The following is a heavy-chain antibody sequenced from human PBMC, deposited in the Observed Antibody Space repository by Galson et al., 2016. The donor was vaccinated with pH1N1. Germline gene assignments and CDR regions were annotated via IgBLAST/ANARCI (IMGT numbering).Heavy chain of an antibody. J-gene: IGHJ4*02. CDR1: GFTFSDYY. CDR3: AKDRAANYGDYWDY. Sequence: LRLSCAASGFTFSDYYMSWIRQAPGKGLEWVANIKQDGSEKYYVDSVKGRFTISRDSSKNMLYLQMNSLRAEDTSVYYCAKDRAANYGDYWDYWGQGTLVTVSS. CDR2: IKQDGSEK. D-gene: IGHD4-17*01. V-gene: IGHV3-7*01.